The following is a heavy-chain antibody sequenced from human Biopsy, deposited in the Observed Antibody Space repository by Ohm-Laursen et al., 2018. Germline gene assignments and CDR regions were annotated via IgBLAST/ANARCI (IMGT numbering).Heavy chain of an antibody. CDR1: GYGVTEFS. Sequence: GASVKVSCKVYGYGVTEFSMHWVRQAPGKGLEWMGGFAPENGKTIYAQKFQGRVTMTEDTSTDTAYMELSSLRSEDTAVYYCAADINVWNVNYWGQGTQVTVST. J-gene: IGHJ4*02. CDR2: FAPENGKT. CDR3: AADINVWNVNY. V-gene: IGHV1-24*01. D-gene: IGHD1-1*01.